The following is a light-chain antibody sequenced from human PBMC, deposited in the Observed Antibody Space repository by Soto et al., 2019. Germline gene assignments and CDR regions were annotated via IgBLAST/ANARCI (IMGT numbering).Light chain of an antibody. CDR2: GAS. CDR3: QQYNNWPPLLT. V-gene: IGKV3-15*01. J-gene: IGKJ3*01. Sequence: EIVMTQSPATLSVSPGERATLSCRASQSVSSNLAWYQQKPGQAPRLLIYGASTRATGIPVRFSGSGSGTELTLTISSMQSEDFAVYCCQQYNNWPPLLTYGPGTQVDIK. CDR1: QSVSSN.